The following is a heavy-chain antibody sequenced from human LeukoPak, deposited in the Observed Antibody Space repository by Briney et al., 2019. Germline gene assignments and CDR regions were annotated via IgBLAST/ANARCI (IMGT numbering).Heavy chain of an antibody. V-gene: IGHV1-24*01. CDR1: GYTLTELF. Sequence: GASVKVSCKVSGYTLTELFMHWVRQAPGKGLEWMGGFDPEDGETIYAQKFQGRVTMTEDTSTDTAYMELSSLRSEDTAVYYCATASSRVGYCSSTSCYADRSLLDYWGQGTLVTVSS. D-gene: IGHD2-2*01. J-gene: IGHJ4*02. CDR2: FDPEDGET. CDR3: ATASSRVGYCSSTSCYADRSLLDY.